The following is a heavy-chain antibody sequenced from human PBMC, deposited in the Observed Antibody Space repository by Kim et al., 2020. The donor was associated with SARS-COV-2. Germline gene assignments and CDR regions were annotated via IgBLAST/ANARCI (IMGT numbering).Heavy chain of an antibody. CDR1: GYSFTDYA. CDR2: INTLNGNP. D-gene: IGHD6-19*01. Sequence: ASVKVSCKASGYSFTDYAVNWVRQAPGQGLECMGWINTLNGNPTYAQGFRGRFAFSLDTSVTTAYLQINGLKAEDTALYYCVRGRRGNSGWGEAWGQGTLVTVSS. V-gene: IGHV7-4-1*02. J-gene: IGHJ5*02. CDR3: VRGRRGNSGWGEA.